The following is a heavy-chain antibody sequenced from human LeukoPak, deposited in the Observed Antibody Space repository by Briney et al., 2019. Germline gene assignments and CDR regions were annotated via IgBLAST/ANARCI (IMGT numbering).Heavy chain of an antibody. J-gene: IGHJ6*03. CDR3: ARDIGIVVVVAGTYYYYYYMDV. D-gene: IGHD2-15*01. CDR1: VYTFTSYY. V-gene: IGHV1-46*01. CDR2: INPSGGST. Sequence: ASVKVSCKASVYTFTSYYMHGVRQAPGQGLEGMEIINPSGGSTSYAQKFQGRVTMTRDMSTSTVYMELSSLRSEDTAVYYCARDIGIVVVVAGTYYYYYYMDVWGKGTTVTVSS.